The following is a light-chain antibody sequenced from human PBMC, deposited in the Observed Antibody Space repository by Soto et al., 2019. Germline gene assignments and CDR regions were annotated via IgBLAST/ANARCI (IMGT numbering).Light chain of an antibody. CDR2: GAS. Sequence: DIQMTQSPSSLSASVGDRVTITCRASQSISNYLAWYQQKPGKVAKLLIYGASTLQSGVPSRLGGSGSGSDFTLTISSLQPEDVATYYCQKYNSAPWTFGQGTKVEIK. V-gene: IGKV1-27*01. CDR3: QKYNSAPWT. J-gene: IGKJ1*01. CDR1: QSISNY.